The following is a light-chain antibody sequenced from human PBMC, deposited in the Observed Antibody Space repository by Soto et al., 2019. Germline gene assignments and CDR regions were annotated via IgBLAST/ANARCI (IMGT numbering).Light chain of an antibody. CDR1: QSVSSY. CDR2: GAS. J-gene: IGKJ3*01. V-gene: IGKV3-20*01. Sequence: EIVLTQSPGTLSLSPGERATLSCRASQSVSSYLAWYPQKPGQAPRLLIYGASSRATGIQDRFSGSGSGTDFTLTISRLEPEDFAVYYCQQYGSSPFTFGPGTKWDIK. CDR3: QQYGSSPFT.